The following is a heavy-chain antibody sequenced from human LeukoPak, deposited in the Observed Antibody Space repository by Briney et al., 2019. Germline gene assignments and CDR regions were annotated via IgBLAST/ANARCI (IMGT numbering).Heavy chain of an antibody. Sequence: SETLSLTCTVSGGSISSYYWSWIRQPPGKGLEWIAYISDIGSINYNPSLKSRVTISLDTSKNQFSLKLSSVTAADTAVYYCARGRFATAAGTQFDYWGQGTLVTVSS. CDR3: ARGRFATAAGTQFDY. CDR2: ISDIGSI. D-gene: IGHD6-13*01. J-gene: IGHJ4*02. V-gene: IGHV4-59*12. CDR1: GGSISSYY.